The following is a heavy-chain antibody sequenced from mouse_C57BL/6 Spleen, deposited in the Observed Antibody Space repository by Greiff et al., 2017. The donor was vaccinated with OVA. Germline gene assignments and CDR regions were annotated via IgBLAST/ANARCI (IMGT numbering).Heavy chain of an antibody. CDR1: GFTFSDYG. CDR3: ARKDFLYYAMDY. CDR2: ISSCSSTL. Sequence: EVKLVESGGGLVKPGGSLKLSCAASGFTFSDYGMHWVRQAPEKGLEWVAYISSCSSTLYSADTVKGRFTISRDNAKNTLFLQMTSLRSEDTAMYYFARKDFLYYAMDYWGQGTSVTVSS. V-gene: IGHV5-17*01. J-gene: IGHJ4*01.